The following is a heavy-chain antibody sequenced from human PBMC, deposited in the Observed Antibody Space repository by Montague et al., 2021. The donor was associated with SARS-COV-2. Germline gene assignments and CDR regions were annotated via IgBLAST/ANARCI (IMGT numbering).Heavy chain of an antibody. D-gene: IGHD3-3*01. Sequence: SVKVSCKVSGYSQFQITIHWVRQAPGKGLEWMGSFDPEDVETAYTETLKGRVAMTADSSTETAYMELTNLTSDDTAVYYCTTYSISGVVIYAFAFWGQGTVVTVSS. CDR1: GYSQFQIT. J-gene: IGHJ3*01. CDR2: FDPEDVET. V-gene: IGHV1-24*01. CDR3: TTYSISGVVIYAFAF.